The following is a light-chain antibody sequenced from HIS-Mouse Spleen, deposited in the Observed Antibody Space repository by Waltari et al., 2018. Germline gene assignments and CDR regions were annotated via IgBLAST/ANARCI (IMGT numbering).Light chain of an antibody. CDR3: QQRSNWLT. V-gene: IGKV3-11*01. J-gene: IGKJ4*01. CDR2: DAS. CDR1: QSVSSY. Sequence: EIVLTQSPATLSLSPGERATLSCRASQSVSSYLAWYQQKPGPAPRLLIYDASNSATGIPARFSGSGSGTDFTLTISSLEPEDCAVYYCQQRSNWLTFGGGTKVEIK.